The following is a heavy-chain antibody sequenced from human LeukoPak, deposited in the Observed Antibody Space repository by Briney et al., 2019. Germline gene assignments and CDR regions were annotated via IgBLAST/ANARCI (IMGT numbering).Heavy chain of an antibody. CDR3: ARDTYGSGSYTWIY. Sequence: SETLSLTCTVSGGSISSYYWSWIRQPAGKGLEWIGRIYTSGSTNYNPSLKSRVTMSVDMSKNQFSLKLSSVTAADTAVYSCARDTYGSGSYTWIYWGQGTLVTVSS. J-gene: IGHJ4*02. D-gene: IGHD3-10*01. CDR2: IYTSGST. CDR1: GGSISSYY. V-gene: IGHV4-4*07.